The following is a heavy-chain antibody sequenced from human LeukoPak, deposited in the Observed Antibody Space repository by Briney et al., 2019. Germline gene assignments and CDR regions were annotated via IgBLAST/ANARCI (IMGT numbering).Heavy chain of an antibody. J-gene: IGHJ4*02. CDR3: ARGYSYDFNY. V-gene: IGHV1-2*06. CDR2: INPNSGDT. CDR1: GYTITGYY. Sequence: ASVKVSCKASGYTITGYYLHWVRQAPGQGLEWVGRINPNSGDTNYAQNFQGRVTMTRDTSISTAYIDLSRLRSDDTAVYYCARGYSYDFNYWGQGTLVTVSS. D-gene: IGHD5-18*01.